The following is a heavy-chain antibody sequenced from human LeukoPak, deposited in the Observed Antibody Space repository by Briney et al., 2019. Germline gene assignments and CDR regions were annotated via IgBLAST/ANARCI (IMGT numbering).Heavy chain of an antibody. CDR1: GFTFSGYD. Sequence: GGSLRLSCAASGFTFSGYDMNWVRQAPGKGLEWVSSISGSSSYIYYADSMKGRFTISRDNGKNSLYLQMNSLRAEDTAVYYCARDEYSSSRKDYWGQGTLVTVSS. J-gene: IGHJ4*02. D-gene: IGHD6-6*01. V-gene: IGHV3-21*01. CDR2: ISGSSSYI. CDR3: ARDEYSSSRKDY.